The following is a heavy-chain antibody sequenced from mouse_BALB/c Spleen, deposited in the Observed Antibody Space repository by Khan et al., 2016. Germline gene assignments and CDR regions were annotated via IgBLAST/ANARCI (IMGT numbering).Heavy chain of an antibody. J-gene: IGHJ1*01. V-gene: IGHV1-20*02. CDR1: GYSFTGYF. D-gene: IGHD2-3*01. CDR3: ARGGYYVWYFDV. Sequence: EVQLQESGPELVKPGASVKISCKASGYSFTGYFMNWVMQSHGKSLEWIGRINPYNGDTFYNQKFKGKATLTVDKSSSTAHMELLSLAAEDSAVYDCARGGYYVWYFDVWGAGTTVTVSS. CDR2: INPYNGDT.